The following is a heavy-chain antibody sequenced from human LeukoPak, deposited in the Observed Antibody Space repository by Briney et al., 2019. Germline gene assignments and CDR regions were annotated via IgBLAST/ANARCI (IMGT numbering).Heavy chain of an antibody. CDR2: ISSTSGYI. Sequence: GGSLRLSCAPSGLSFSSYSIHWVRQAPGKGLEWVSSISSTSGYIHYADSVKGRFSISRDNAKNLLHLEMDILRADDTAVYYCARDQRPDYEISIGFYHFDYWGQGTLVTVSS. CDR1: GLSFSSYS. J-gene: IGHJ4*02. D-gene: IGHD3-9*01. V-gene: IGHV3-21*01. CDR3: ARDQRPDYEISIGFYHFDY.